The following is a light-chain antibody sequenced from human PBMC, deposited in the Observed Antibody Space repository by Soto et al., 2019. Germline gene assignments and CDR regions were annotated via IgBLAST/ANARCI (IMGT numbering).Light chain of an antibody. CDR1: QGISNY. CDR2: AAS. V-gene: IGKV1-27*01. Sequence: DIQMPQSPSSLSASVGESFTITCRASQGISNYLAWYQQKPGKVPKLLIYAASTLQSGVPSRFSGSGSGTDFTLTISCLQSEDFATYYCQKYYSYPRTFGKGNKVDIK. CDR3: QKYYSYPRT. J-gene: IGKJ1*01.